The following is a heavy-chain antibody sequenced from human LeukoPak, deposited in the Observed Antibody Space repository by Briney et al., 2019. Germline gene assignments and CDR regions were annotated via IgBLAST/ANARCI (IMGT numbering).Heavy chain of an antibody. CDR1: GYTFTSYG. V-gene: IGHV1-18*01. J-gene: IGHJ4*02. Sequence: ASVKVSCKASGYTFTSYGISWVRQAPGQGLEWMGCISAYNGNTNYAQKLQGRVTMTTDTSTSTAYMELRSLRSDDTAVYYCARGAEGYDYGSGSSSFDYWGQGTLVTVSS. CDR2: ISAYNGNT. CDR3: ARGAEGYDYGSGSSSFDY. D-gene: IGHD3-10*01.